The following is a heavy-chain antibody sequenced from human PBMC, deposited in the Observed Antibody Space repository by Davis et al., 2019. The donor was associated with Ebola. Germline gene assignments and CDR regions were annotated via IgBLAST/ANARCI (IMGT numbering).Heavy chain of an antibody. CDR1: GSSFSNHG. CDR3: ARAGWDIVVVPAAHHTFDF. CDR2: ISYDGTSK. V-gene: IGHV3-30*03. Sequence: GESLKISCAVSGSSFSNHGMHWVRQAPGKGLEWVAIISYDGTSKYYADSLKGRFTISRDNAKNSLYLQMNSLRAEDTAVYYCARAGWDIVVVPAAHHTFDFWGQGTLVTVSS. D-gene: IGHD2-2*01. J-gene: IGHJ4*02.